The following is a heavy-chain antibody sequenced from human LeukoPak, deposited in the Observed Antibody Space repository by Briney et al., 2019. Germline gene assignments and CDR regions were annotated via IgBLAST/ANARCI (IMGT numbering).Heavy chain of an antibody. D-gene: IGHD3-10*01. CDR1: GGTFSSYA. CDR2: IIPIFGTA. Sequence: GASVKVSCKASGGTFSSYAISWVRQAPGQGLEWMGGIIPIFGTANYAQKFQGRVTITADESTSTAYMELSSLRSEDTAVYYCAKEFVSGSGRFDYWGQGTLVTVSS. CDR3: AKEFVSGSGRFDY. J-gene: IGHJ4*02. V-gene: IGHV1-69*13.